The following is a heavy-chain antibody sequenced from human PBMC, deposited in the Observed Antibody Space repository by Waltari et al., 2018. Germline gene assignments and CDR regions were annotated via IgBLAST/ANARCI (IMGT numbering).Heavy chain of an antibody. CDR2: IIPIFDKS. V-gene: IGHV1-69*12. CDR1: GGTFSTYT. CDR3: ARDGNHGAFEV. D-gene: IGHD1-26*01. J-gene: IGHJ3*01. Sequence: QVQLIQSGAEVTRPGSSVRVSCKVSGGTFSTYTLSWVRQAPGQGLEWMGGIIPIFDKSNYVQRFQGRVTFTADESTSTTYMELSSLKSDDTAVYYCARDGNHGAFEVWGQGTMVTVSS.